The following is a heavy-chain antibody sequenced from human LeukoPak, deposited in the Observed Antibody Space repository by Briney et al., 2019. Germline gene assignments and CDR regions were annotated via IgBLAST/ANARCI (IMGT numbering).Heavy chain of an antibody. CDR1: GGSISSNY. V-gene: IGHV4-59*01. Sequence: SETLSLTCTVSGGSISSNYWSWIRQPPGKGLEWIGYIYYSGSTNYNPSLKSRVTISVDTSKNQFSLKLSSVTAADTAVYYCARVSYYGTQPPDWGQGTLVTVSS. CDR2: IYYSGST. J-gene: IGHJ4*02. D-gene: IGHD3-10*01. CDR3: ARVSYYGTQPPD.